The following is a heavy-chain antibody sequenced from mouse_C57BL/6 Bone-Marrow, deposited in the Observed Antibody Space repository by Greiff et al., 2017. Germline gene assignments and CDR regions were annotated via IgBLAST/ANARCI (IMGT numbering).Heavy chain of an antibody. J-gene: IGHJ1*03. CDR1: GYTFTDYN. Sequence: VQLQQSGPELVKPGASVKIPCKASGYTFTDYNMDWVKQSPGKSLEWIGDINPNNGGTIYNPKFKGKATLTVDKSSSTAYMELRSLTSEDTAVYSFARSLYYLGDWYFDVWGTGTTVTVSS. CDR2: INPNNGGT. D-gene: IGHD2-1*01. V-gene: IGHV1-18*01. CDR3: ARSLYYLGDWYFDV.